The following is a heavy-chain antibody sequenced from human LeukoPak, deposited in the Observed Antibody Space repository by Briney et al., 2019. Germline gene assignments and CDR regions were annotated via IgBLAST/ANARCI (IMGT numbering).Heavy chain of an antibody. V-gene: IGHV5-51*01. CDR2: ISPGDSDT. J-gene: IGHJ4*02. CDR3: ASPPTRECSSISCPLSY. D-gene: IGHD2-2*01. Sequence: GESLKISCKGSGYSFTTYWIAWVRQMPGKGLGWMGIISPGDSDTRYSPSFQGQVTISVDKSVSAAYLQWSSLKASDTAMYYCASPPTRECSSISCPLSYWGQGTLVTVSS. CDR1: GYSFTTYW.